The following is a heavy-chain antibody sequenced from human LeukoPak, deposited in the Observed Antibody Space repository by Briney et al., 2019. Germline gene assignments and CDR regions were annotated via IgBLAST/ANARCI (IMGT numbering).Heavy chain of an antibody. V-gene: IGHV4-59*10. D-gene: IGHD5-18*01. CDR1: GVSKQSYW. Sequence: PSETLSLTCDGYGVSKQSYWWSWIRKPAGKGLEWIGRIYTTGRTNYSPSFQSRVTMSIDVSSNQFSLTLRSVTAADTAVYYCARSGYTISAYHSDFWGQGAPVTVSS. J-gene: IGHJ4*02. CDR2: IYTTGRT. CDR3: ARSGYTISAYHSDF.